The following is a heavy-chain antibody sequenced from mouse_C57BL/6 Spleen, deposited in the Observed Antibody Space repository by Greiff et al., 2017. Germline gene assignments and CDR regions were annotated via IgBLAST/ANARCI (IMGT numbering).Heavy chain of an antibody. CDR2: IWGVGST. J-gene: IGHJ1*03. CDR1: GFSLTSYG. CDR3: ARYDYEGYFDV. D-gene: IGHD2-4*01. V-gene: IGHV2-6*01. Sequence: VKLQESGPGLVAPSQSLSITCTVSGFSLTSYGVDWVRQSPGKGLEWLGVIWGVGSTNYNSALKSRLSISKDNSKSQVFLKMNSLQTDDTAMYYCARYDYEGYFDVWGTGTTVTVSS.